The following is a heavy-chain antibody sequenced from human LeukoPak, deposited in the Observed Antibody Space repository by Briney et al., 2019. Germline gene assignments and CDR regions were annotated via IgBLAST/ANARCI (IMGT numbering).Heavy chain of an antibody. D-gene: IGHD3-10*01. V-gene: IGHV3-66*01. CDR3: ARDWYYYGSGSYYTGAVIEHTDAFDI. Sequence: GGSLRLSCAASGFTVSSNYMSWVRQAPGKGLEWVSVIYSGGSTHYADSVKGRFTISRDNSKNTLYLQMNSLRAEDTAVYYCARDWYYYGSGSYYTGAVIEHTDAFDIWGQGTMVTVSS. J-gene: IGHJ3*02. CDR1: GFTVSSNY. CDR2: IYSGGST.